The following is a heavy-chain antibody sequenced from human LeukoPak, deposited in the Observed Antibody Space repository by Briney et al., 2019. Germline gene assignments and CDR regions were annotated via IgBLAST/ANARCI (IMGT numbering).Heavy chain of an antibody. CDR2: IIPIFGTA. CDR1: GGTFSSYA. J-gene: IGHJ4*02. CDR3: ARDSLGEMYGGRPIEGYYFDY. D-gene: IGHD3-16*01. Sequence: ASVKVSCKASGGTFSSYAISWVRQAPGQGLEWMGRIIPIFGTANYAQKFQGRVTITADESTSTAYMELSSLRSEDTAVYYCARDSLGEMYGGRPIEGYYFDYWGQGTLVTVSS. V-gene: IGHV1-69*13.